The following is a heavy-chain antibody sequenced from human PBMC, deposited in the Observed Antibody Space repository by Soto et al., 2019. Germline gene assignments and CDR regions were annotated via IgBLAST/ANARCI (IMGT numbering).Heavy chain of an antibody. Sequence: PSETLSLTCTVSGGSIISGDYCWICIRQPPWNGLEWIGYIYYSGSTYYNPSLKSRVTISVDTSKNQFSLKLSSVTAADTAVYYCARDSVPKRRDGYYYYYGMDVWGQGTTVTVSS. CDR2: IYYSGST. V-gene: IGHV4-30-4*01. D-gene: IGHD4-17*01. CDR3: ARDSVPKRRDGYYYYYGMDV. J-gene: IGHJ6*02. CDR1: GGSIISGDYC.